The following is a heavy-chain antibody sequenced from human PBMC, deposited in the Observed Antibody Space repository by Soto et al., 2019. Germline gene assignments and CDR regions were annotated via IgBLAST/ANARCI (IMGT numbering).Heavy chain of an antibody. D-gene: IGHD6-6*01. CDR3: ARERYSSSSLVDY. CDR1: GFTFSSYS. J-gene: IGHJ4*02. V-gene: IGHV3-30-3*01. Sequence: PGGSLRLSCAASGFTFSSYSMHCVRQAPGKGLEWVAVISYDGSNKYYADSVKGRFTISIDNSKNTLYLQMNSLRAEDTAVYDCARERYSSSSLVDYWGQGTLVTVSS. CDR2: ISYDGSNK.